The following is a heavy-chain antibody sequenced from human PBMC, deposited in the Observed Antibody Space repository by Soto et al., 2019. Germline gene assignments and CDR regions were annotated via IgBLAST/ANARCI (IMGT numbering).Heavy chain of an antibody. Sequence: GASVKVSCKASGYTFTSYYMHWVRQAPGQGLEWMGIINPSGGSTSYAQKFQGRVTMTRDSSTSTVYMELSSLRSEDTAVYYCARDQLNYYDSSGYGGPDYWRQLTLVTAPS. CDR2: INPSGGST. D-gene: IGHD3-22*01. V-gene: IGHV1-46*01. CDR1: GYTFTSYY. CDR3: ARDQLNYYDSSGYGGPDY. J-gene: IGHJ4*02.